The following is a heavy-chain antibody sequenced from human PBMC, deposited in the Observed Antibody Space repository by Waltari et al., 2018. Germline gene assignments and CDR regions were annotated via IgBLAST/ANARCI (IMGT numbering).Heavy chain of an antibody. V-gene: IGHV3-30-3*01. CDR1: RSAFHTDV. CDR3: AREGYTSGRAGNFDY. D-gene: IGHD2-15*01. CDR2: MSFDGYSK. Sequence: LVESGGDVVQSGRSLRLSCTSSRSAFHTDVRHWGRQAPGKGLEWVSAMSFDGYSKYYADSVRGRFTISRDDSLKTVYLQLDSLRLEDTAIYYCAREGYTSGRAGNFDYWGQGTLVTVSS. J-gene: IGHJ4*02.